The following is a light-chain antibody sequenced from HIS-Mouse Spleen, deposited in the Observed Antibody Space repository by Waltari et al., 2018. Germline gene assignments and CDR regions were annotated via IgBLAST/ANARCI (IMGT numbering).Light chain of an antibody. CDR3: QQYNSYWT. CDR2: KAS. CDR1: QSISSW. V-gene: IGKV1-5*03. J-gene: IGKJ1*01. Sequence: DIQMTQSPSTLSACVGDRVTITCRASQSISSWLAWYQQKPGKAPKLLLYKASSLESGVPSRFSGSGSGTEFTLTISSLQPDDFATYYCQQYNSYWTFGQGTKVEIK.